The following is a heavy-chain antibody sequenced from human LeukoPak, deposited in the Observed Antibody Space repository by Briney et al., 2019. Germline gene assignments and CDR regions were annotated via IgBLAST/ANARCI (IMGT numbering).Heavy chain of an antibody. D-gene: IGHD3-10*01. CDR2: IYPSDADT. J-gene: IGHJ3*02. CDR1: GYSFSTYW. Sequence: GESLKISCKGSGYSFSTYWIHWVRQMPGKGLEWMGGIYPSDADTRYSPSFQGQVNISADKSTTIAYLQWSSLKASDTAMYYCARRRPGDDAFDIWGQGTKVTVSS. V-gene: IGHV5-51*01. CDR3: ARRRPGDDAFDI.